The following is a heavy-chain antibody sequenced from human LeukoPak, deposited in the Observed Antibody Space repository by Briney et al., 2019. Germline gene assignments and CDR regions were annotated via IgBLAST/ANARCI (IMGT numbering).Heavy chain of an antibody. J-gene: IGHJ3*02. CDR1: GFTFSSYA. CDR3: AKIPYCSSTSCSKDDAFDI. D-gene: IGHD2-2*01. Sequence: GGSLRLSCAASGFTFSSYAMSWVRQAPGKGLEWVSAISGSGGSTYYADSVKGRFTISRDNSKNTLYLQMNSLRAEDTAVCYCAKIPYCSSTSCSKDDAFDIWGQGTMVTVSS. CDR2: ISGSGGST. V-gene: IGHV3-23*01.